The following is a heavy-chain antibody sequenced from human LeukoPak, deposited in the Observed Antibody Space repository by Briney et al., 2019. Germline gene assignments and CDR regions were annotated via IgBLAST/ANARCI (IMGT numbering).Heavy chain of an antibody. Sequence: SATLSLTCTVSGGSISSYYWSWIRQPAGKGLEWIGRIYTSGSTNYNPSLKSRVTMSVDTSKNQFSLKLSSVTAADTAVYYCARGTYYYDSSGYPVPDLFDYWGQGTLVTVSS. J-gene: IGHJ4*02. CDR1: GGSISSYY. V-gene: IGHV4-4*07. CDR3: ARGTYYYDSSGYPVPDLFDY. D-gene: IGHD3-22*01. CDR2: IYTSGST.